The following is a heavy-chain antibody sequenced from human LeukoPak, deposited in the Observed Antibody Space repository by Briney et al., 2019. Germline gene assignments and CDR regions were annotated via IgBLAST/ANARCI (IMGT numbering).Heavy chain of an antibody. D-gene: IGHD5-18*01. CDR1: GGSISSYY. J-gene: IGHJ4*02. CDR3: GRRAGDGPNSYGYFDY. CDR2: IYYSGST. V-gene: IGHV4-59*08. Sequence: PSETLSLTCTVSGGSISSYYWSWIRQPPGKGLEWIGYIYYSGSTNYNPSLKSRVTISVDTSKNQFSLKLSSVSAADTAVYYCGRRAGDGPNSYGYFDYWGQGTLVTVSS.